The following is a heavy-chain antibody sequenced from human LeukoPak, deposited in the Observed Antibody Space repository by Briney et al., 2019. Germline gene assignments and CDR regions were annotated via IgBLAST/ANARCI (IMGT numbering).Heavy chain of an antibody. V-gene: IGHV3-23*01. CDR3: ARVFFGITFGYYYYYMDV. D-gene: IGHD3-16*01. Sequence: PGGSLRLSCAASGFTFSSYTMSWVRQAPGKGLEWVSAISASGGSTYYADSVKGRFTISTDNSKNTLYLQMNSLRAEDTAVYYRARVFFGITFGYYYYYMDVWGKGTTVTVSS. CDR2: ISASGGST. J-gene: IGHJ6*03. CDR1: GFTFSSYT.